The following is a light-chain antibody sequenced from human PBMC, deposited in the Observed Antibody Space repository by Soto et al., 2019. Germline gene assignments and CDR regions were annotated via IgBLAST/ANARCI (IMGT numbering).Light chain of an antibody. Sequence: DIPMTQSPSSLCASVGDRVTITCRASQSISSYLNWYQQKPGKAPKLLIYAASSLQSGVPSRFSGSGSGTDFTLTISSLQPEDFATYYCQQSYSTPRYTFGQGTKLEIK. CDR2: AAS. J-gene: IGKJ2*01. V-gene: IGKV1-39*01. CDR1: QSISSY. CDR3: QQSYSTPRYT.